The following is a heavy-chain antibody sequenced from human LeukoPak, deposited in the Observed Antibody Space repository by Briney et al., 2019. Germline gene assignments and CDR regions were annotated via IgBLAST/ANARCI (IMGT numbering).Heavy chain of an antibody. V-gene: IGHV4-4*09. CDR2: IYTSGST. D-gene: IGHD1-26*01. Sequence: SSETLSLTCTVSGGSISSYYWSWIRQPPGKGLEWIGYIYTSGSTNYNPSLKSRVTISVDTSKNQFSLKLSSVTAADTAVYYCARHWEKMGYYYYMDVWGKGTTVTVSS. CDR1: GGSISSYY. CDR3: ARHWEKMGYYYYMDV. J-gene: IGHJ6*03.